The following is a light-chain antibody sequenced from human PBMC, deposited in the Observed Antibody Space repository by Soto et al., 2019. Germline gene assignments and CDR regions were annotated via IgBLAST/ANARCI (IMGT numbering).Light chain of an antibody. CDR3: HQHNNWWT. J-gene: IGKJ1*01. CDR2: DTS. Sequence: ETVMTQSPGTLSVSLGERATLSFRASQSVSIHLAWYQQKPGQAPRLLIYDTSTRATGIPARFSGSGSGTEFTLTISSLQSEDFGVYYCHQHNNWWTFGQGTKVDIK. V-gene: IGKV3-15*01. CDR1: QSVSIH.